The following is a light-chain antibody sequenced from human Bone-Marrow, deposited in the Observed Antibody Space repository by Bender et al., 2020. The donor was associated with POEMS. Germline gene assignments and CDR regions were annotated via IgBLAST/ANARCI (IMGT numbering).Light chain of an antibody. CDR3: SSYTDSNTLL. Sequence: QSALTQPPSASGSPGQSIAISCAGTSSDVGAYDYVSWYQQYPGKAPKVIIYDVSNRPSGVSDRFSGSKSGNTASLTISGLRTEDEADYFCSSYTDSNTLLFGGGTKVTVL. J-gene: IGLJ2*01. V-gene: IGLV2-14*03. CDR1: SSDVGAYDY. CDR2: DVS.